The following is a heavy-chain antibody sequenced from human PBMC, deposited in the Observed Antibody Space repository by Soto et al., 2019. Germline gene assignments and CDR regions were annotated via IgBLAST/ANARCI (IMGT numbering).Heavy chain of an antibody. J-gene: IGHJ4*02. CDR2: IYYSGST. CDR1: GCSISSYY. Sequence: PSETLSLTCTVSGCSISSYYWSWIRQPPGKGLEWIGYIYYSGSTNYNPSLKSRVTISVDTSKNQFSLKLSSVTAADTAVYYCARAYGGYADYWGQGAPVTVSS. CDR3: ARAYGGYADY. D-gene: IGHD5-12*01. V-gene: IGHV4-59*01.